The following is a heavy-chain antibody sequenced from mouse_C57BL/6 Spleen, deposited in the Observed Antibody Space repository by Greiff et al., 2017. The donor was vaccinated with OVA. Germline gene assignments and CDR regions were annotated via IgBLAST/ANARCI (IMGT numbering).Heavy chain of an antibody. CDR3: ARTAIYYDYDWYFDV. CDR2: IYPGSGST. D-gene: IGHD2-4*01. V-gene: IGHV1-55*01. CDR1: GYTFTSYW. Sequence: QVQLKQPGAELVKPGASVKMSCKASGYTFTSYWITWVKQRPGQGLEWIGDIYPGSGSTNYNEKFKSKATLTVDTSSSTAYMQLSSLTSEDSAVYYCARTAIYYDYDWYFDVWGTGTTVTVSS. J-gene: IGHJ1*03.